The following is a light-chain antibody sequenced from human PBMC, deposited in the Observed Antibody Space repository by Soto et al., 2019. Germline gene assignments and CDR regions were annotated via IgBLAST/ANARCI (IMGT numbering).Light chain of an antibody. Sequence: EMVMTQSPASLSVSRLELAALSCMASQSVSTYLAWYQQKFGRAPRLLIHGASSRATGIPDRFSGSGSGTDFTLTISRLEPEDFAVYYCQQYGSSPWTFGQGTKVDI. CDR3: QQYGSSPWT. CDR2: GAS. CDR1: QSVSTY. J-gene: IGKJ1*01. V-gene: IGKV3-20*01.